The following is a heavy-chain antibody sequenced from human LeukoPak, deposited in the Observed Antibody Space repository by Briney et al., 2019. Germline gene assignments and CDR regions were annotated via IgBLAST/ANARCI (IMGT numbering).Heavy chain of an antibody. CDR3: AVDCSSSTCYGQSAFDI. CDR1: GFTFSNFA. J-gene: IGHJ3*02. CDR2: ISKGGDRA. D-gene: IGHD2-2*01. V-gene: IGHV3-23*01. Sequence: PGGSLRLSCAASGFTFSNFAMDWVRQAPGRGLEWDSAISKGGDRAYYADSVKGRFTTSRDNSRNTLFLQLNNLRADDTARYFCAVDCSSSTCYGQSAFDIWGQGTMVTVSS.